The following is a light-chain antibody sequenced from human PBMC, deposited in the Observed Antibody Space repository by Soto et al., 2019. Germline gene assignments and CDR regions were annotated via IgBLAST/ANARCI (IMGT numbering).Light chain of an antibody. CDR1: KSVSSSY. V-gene: IGKV3-20*01. CDR2: GAS. J-gene: IGKJ3*01. CDR3: QQYGSSPPVT. Sequence: EIVLTQSPGTLSLSPGERATLSCRASKSVSSSYLAWYQQKPGQAPRLLIYGASSRATGIPDRFSGSGSGTDLTLTISRLEPEDFAVYYCQQYGSSPPVTFGTGTKVDIK.